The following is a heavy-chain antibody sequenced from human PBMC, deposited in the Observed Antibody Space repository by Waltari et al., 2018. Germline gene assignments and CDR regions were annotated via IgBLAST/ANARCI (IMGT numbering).Heavy chain of an antibody. CDR3: ASDHSGSSAFDY. Sequence: QVQLQESGPGLVKPSETLSLTCPVPGGSIIIHSWSWIRQPAGKGLEWIGRIYTSGSTNYNPSLKSRVTMSVDTSKNQFSLKLSSVTAADTAVYYCASDHSGSSAFDYWGQGTLVTVSS. V-gene: IGHV4-4*07. D-gene: IGHD1-26*01. J-gene: IGHJ4*02. CDR2: IYTSGST. CDR1: GGSIIIHS.